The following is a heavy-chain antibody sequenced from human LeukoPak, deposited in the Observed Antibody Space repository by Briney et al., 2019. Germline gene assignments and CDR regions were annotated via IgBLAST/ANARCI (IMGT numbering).Heavy chain of an antibody. CDR1: GRSFSGYY. D-gene: IGHD1-26*01. V-gene: IGHV4-34*01. J-gene: IGHJ1*01. CDR2: INHSGST. Sequence: PSETLSLTCAVYGRSFSGYYWSWIRQPPGKGLEWIGEINHSGSTNYNPSLKSRVTISVDTSKNQFSLKLSSVTAADTAVYYCARDGELVGATRAEYFEHWGQGTLVTVSS. CDR3: ARDGELVGATRAEYFEH.